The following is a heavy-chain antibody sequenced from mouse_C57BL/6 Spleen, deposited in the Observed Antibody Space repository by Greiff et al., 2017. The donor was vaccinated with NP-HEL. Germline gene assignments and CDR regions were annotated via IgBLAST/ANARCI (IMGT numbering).Heavy chain of an antibody. D-gene: IGHD1-1*01. V-gene: IGHV5-17*01. Sequence: EVRLVESGGGLVKPGGSLKLSCAASGFTFSDYGMHWVRQAPEKGLEWVAYISSGSSTIYYADTVKGRFTISRDNAKNTLFLQMTSLRSEDTAMYYCARHYGSSTWFAYWGQRTLVTVSA. CDR1: GFTFSDYG. CDR3: ARHYGSSTWFAY. CDR2: ISSGSSTI. J-gene: IGHJ3*01.